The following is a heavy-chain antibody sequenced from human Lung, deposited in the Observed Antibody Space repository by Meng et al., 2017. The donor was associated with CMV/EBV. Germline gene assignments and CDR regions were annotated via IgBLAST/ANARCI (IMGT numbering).Heavy chain of an antibody. Sequence: QAQRVQSGGDGKKPGASVKVSCKASGYTFTNYGITWVRQAPGQGLEWMGWINAYNGDTNYAQTLQGRVTMTTDTSTSTAYMELRSLRSDDTAVYYCARVEVGITSGDYWGQGTLVTVSS. D-gene: IGHD1-26*01. CDR3: ARVEVGITSGDY. CDR2: INAYNGDT. CDR1: GYTFTNYG. V-gene: IGHV1-18*01. J-gene: IGHJ4*02.